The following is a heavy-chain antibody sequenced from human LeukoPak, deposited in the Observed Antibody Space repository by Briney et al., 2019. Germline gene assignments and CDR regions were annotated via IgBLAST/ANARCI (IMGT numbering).Heavy chain of an antibody. V-gene: IGHV4-59*08. J-gene: IGHJ4*02. CDR2: IYYSGST. D-gene: IGHD3-9*01. CDR1: GGSISSYY. Sequence: SETLSLTCTVSGGSISSYYWSWIRQPPGKGLEWIGYIYYSGSTNYNPSLKSRVTISVDTSKDQFSLKLSSVTAADTAVYYCARSGYDILTGYAGFDYWGQGTLVTVSS. CDR3: ARSGYDILTGYAGFDY.